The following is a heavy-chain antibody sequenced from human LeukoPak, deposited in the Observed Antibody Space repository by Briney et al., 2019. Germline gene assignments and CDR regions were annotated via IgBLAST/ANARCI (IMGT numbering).Heavy chain of an antibody. CDR2: IYHSGST. Sequence: SETLSLTCTVSGGSLSSGGYCWSWIRQPPGKGLEWIGYIYHSGSTYYNPSLKSRVTISVDRSKDQFSLKLSSVTAADTAVYYCARREGGYPFDYGGQGTLVTVSS. J-gene: IGHJ4*02. D-gene: IGHD5-12*01. CDR1: GGSLSSGGYC. CDR3: ARREGGYPFDY. V-gene: IGHV4-30-2*01.